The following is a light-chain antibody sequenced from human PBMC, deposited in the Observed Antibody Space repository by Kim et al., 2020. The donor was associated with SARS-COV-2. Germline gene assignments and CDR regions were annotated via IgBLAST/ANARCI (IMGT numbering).Light chain of an antibody. CDR3: QQANSFPST. J-gene: IGKJ2*01. V-gene: IGKV1-12*02. Sequence: DIQMTQSPSSVSASVGDRVTITCRASQDISSWLAWYQQKPGKAPKVLISATSSLQSGVPSRFSGSGSGTHFTLTISSLQPEDFATYYCQQANSFPSTFGQGTKLEI. CDR2: ATS. CDR1: QDISSW.